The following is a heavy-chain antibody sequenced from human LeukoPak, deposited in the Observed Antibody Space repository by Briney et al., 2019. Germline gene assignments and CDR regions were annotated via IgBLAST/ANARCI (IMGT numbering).Heavy chain of an antibody. D-gene: IGHD3-10*01. CDR1: GGTFSSYA. Sequence: SVKVSCKASGGTFSSYAISWVRQAPGQGLEWMGRIIPIFGTANYAQKFQGRVTITTDESTSTAYMELSSLRSEDTAVYYCARDLPPSYYGSGSCDYWGQGTLVTVSS. CDR2: IIPIFGTA. V-gene: IGHV1-69*05. J-gene: IGHJ4*02. CDR3: ARDLPPSYYGSGSCDY.